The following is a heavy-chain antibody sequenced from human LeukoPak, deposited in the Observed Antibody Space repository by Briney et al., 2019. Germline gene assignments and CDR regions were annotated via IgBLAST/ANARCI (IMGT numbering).Heavy chain of an antibody. J-gene: IGHJ4*02. CDR1: SGFITAYY. CDR2: VYYSGST. D-gene: IGHD1-26*01. Sequence: SETLSLTCSVSSGFITAYYWSWIRQPPGKGLEWIGYVYYSGSTEYNPSLRSRVTISLDMSTHQFSLNLTSVTAADTAVYYCATNAGTVFDYWGQGALVTVSS. CDR3: ATNAGTVFDY. V-gene: IGHV4-59*01.